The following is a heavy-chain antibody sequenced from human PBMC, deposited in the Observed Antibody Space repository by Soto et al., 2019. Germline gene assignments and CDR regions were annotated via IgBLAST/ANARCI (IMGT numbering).Heavy chain of an antibody. V-gene: IGHV4-59*08. J-gene: IGHJ6*03. CDR1: GGSISSYY. D-gene: IGHD3-3*01. Sequence: SETLSLTYTVSGGSISSYYWSWIRQPPGKGLEWIGYIYYSGSTNYNPSLKSRVTISVDTSKNQFSLKLSSVTAADTAVYYCARLRQSITIFGVVITPNDYYMDVWGKGTTVTVSS. CDR2: IYYSGST. CDR3: ARLRQSITIFGVVITPNDYYMDV.